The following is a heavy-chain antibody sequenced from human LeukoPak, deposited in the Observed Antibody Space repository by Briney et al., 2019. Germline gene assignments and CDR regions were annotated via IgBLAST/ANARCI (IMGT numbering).Heavy chain of an antibody. V-gene: IGHV3-21*03. CDR3: AKDIGGVFDY. J-gene: IGHJ4*02. CDR2: ISDRGTYI. Sequence: GGSLRLSCTASGFTFSTYSMNWVRQAPGKGLEWVASISDRGTYIYYADSVKGRFTISRDNAKNSLYLQMNSLRAEDTAVYYCAKDIGGVFDYWGQGTLVTVSS. CDR1: GFTFSTYS. D-gene: IGHD1-26*01.